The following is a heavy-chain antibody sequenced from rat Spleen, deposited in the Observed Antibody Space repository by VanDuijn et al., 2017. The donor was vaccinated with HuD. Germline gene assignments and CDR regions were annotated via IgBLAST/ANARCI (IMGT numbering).Heavy chain of an antibody. V-gene: IGHV5-20*01. CDR2: ISYDGSST. D-gene: IGHD1-6*01. CDR3: TRDRILRSTGFDY. Sequence: EVQLVESGGGLVQPGRSLKLSCAASGFTFSSFPMAWVRQAPTKGLEWVATISYDGSSTYYPDSVKGRFTISRDNAKSSLYLQMDSLRSEDTATYYCTRDRILRSTGFDYWGQGVMVTVSS. J-gene: IGHJ2*01. CDR1: GFTFSSFP.